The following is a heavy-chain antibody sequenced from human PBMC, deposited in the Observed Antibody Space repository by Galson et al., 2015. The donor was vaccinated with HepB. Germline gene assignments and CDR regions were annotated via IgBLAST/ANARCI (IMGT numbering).Heavy chain of an antibody. J-gene: IGHJ6*03. CDR1: GFTFSTYW. V-gene: IGHV3-7*01. CDR3: ARGRTYSYGSYYHYYYMDV. D-gene: IGHD5-18*01. CDR2: MKQDGSEK. Sequence: SLRLSCAASGFTFSTYWMSWVRQAPGKGLEWVANMKQDGSEKYYVDSLKGRFTISRDNAKNSLFLLQTNSLRAEDTAVYYCARGRTYSYGSYYHYYYMDVWGKGTTVTVSS.